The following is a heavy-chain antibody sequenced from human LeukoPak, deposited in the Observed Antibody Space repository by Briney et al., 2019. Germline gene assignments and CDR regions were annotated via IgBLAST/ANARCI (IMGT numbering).Heavy chain of an antibody. Sequence: PGRSLRLSCAASGFTFSSYAMHWVRQAPGKGLEWVAVISYDGSNKYYADSVKGRFTIYRDNSKNTLYLQMNSLRAEDTAVYYCARGQDGSGSYYSRYYGMDVWGQGTTVTVSS. J-gene: IGHJ6*02. V-gene: IGHV3-30*04. D-gene: IGHD3-10*01. CDR1: GFTFSSYA. CDR3: ARGQDGSGSYYSRYYGMDV. CDR2: ISYDGSNK.